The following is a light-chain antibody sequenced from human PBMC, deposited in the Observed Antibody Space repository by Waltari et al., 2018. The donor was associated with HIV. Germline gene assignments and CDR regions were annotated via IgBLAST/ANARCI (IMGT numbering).Light chain of an antibody. CDR1: RANIGAGSD. V-gene: IGLV1-40*01. Sequence: QSVLTQPPSVSGAPGPRVTISCTGRRANIGAGSDVHWYQQLPGAAPKLLIYGNSNRPSGVPDRFSGSKSGTSASLAITGLQAEDEADYYCQSYDSSLSGYVFGTGTKVTVL. CDR3: QSYDSSLSGYV. CDR2: GNS. J-gene: IGLJ1*01.